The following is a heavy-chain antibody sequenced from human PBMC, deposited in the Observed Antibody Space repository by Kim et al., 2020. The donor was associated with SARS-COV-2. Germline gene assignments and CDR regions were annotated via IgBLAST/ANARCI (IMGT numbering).Heavy chain of an antibody. CDR3: ASRAGYCSSTSCRRPYYYYYGMDV. D-gene: IGHD2-2*01. Sequence: ASVKFSCKASGYTFTSYAMNWVRQAPGQGLEWMGWINTNTGNPTYAQGFTGRFVFSLDTSVSTAYLQISSLKAEDTAVYYCASRAGYCSSTSCRRPYYYYYGMDVWGQGTTVTVSS. V-gene: IGHV7-4-1*02. J-gene: IGHJ6*02. CDR1: GYTFTSYA. CDR2: INTNTGNP.